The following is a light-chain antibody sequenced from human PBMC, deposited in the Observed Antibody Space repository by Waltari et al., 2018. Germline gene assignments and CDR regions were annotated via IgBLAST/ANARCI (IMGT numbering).Light chain of an antibody. V-gene: IGKV3-15*01. J-gene: IGKJ1*01. Sequence: EIMMTQSPATLSVSPGERATLSCRASESISSNLAWYQQKPGQAPRLLIYAASTRTTGLPARFSGSGSGTDFTLTISSLQSEDFAVYYCQQYNNWPRTFGQGTKVEIK. CDR2: AAS. CDR3: QQYNNWPRT. CDR1: ESISSN.